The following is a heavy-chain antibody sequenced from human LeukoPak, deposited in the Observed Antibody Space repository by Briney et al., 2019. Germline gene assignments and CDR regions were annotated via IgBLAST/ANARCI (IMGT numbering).Heavy chain of an antibody. Sequence: PGGSLRLSCAASRFTFSSYNMNWVRQAPGKGLEWVSYITSSSSTIYYADSVKGRFTISRDNAKNSLYLQMNSLRDEDTAVYYCARVVVVPAAMLNYYYYYGMDVWGQGTTVTVSS. D-gene: IGHD2-2*01. J-gene: IGHJ6*02. CDR2: ITSSSSTI. V-gene: IGHV3-48*02. CDR1: RFTFSSYN. CDR3: ARVVVVPAAMLNYYYYYGMDV.